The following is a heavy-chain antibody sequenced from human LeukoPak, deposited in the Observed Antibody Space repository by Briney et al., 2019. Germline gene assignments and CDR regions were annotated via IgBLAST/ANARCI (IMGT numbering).Heavy chain of an antibody. CDR3: ASGWTDYYYYMDV. Sequence: ASVKVSCKASGGTFSSYAISWVRQAPGQGLEWMGGIIPIFGTANYAQKFQGRVTITTDESTSTAYMELSSLRSEDTAVYCCASGWTDYYYYMDVWGKGTTVTVSS. J-gene: IGHJ6*03. CDR2: IIPIFGTA. D-gene: IGHD2-15*01. CDR1: GGTFSSYA. V-gene: IGHV1-69*05.